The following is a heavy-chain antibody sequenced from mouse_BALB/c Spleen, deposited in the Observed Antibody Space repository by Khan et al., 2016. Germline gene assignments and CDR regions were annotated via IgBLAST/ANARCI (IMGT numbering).Heavy chain of an antibody. J-gene: IGHJ2*01. CDR3: ADMGGHYVC. D-gene: IGHD2-1*01. CDR2: VNPNNGGT. CDR1: GYSFTGYY. Sequence: VQLKQSGPDLVKPGASVNISCKASGYSFTGYYMHWVKESHGKSLEWIGRVNPNNGGTSYNQKFKGKAILTVDKSSSIAYMELRSLTSEDSAVYNCADMGGHYVCWGQGTTLTVSA. V-gene: IGHV1-26*01.